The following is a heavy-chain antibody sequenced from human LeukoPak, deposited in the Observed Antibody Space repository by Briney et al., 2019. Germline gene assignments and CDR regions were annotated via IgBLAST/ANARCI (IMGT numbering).Heavy chain of an antibody. V-gene: IGHV5-51*01. CDR3: ARASRDGYNQNFDH. J-gene: IGHJ4*02. D-gene: IGHD5-24*01. CDR2: IYPGGSET. Sequence: GESLKISCKGSGYSFTSYWIGWVRQRPGKGLEWMGIIYPGGSETRYDPSFQGQVTISADRSTSTAYLQWSSLRASDTAMYYSARASRDGYNQNFDHWGQGTLVTVSS. CDR1: GYSFTSYW.